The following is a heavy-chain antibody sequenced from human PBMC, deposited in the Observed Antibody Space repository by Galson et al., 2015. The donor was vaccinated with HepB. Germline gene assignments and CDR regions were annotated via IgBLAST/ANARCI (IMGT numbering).Heavy chain of an antibody. D-gene: IGHD4-11*01. CDR2: VSWDGGST. J-gene: IGHJ4*02. CDR1: GFTFDDYT. CDR3: AKETADDYLYYFDY. Sequence: SLRLSCAASGFTFDDYTMHWVRQAPGKGLEWVSLVSWDGGSTYYADSVKGRFTISRDNSKNSLYLQMNSLRTEDTALYYCAKETADDYLYYFDYWGQGTLVTVSS. V-gene: IGHV3-43*01.